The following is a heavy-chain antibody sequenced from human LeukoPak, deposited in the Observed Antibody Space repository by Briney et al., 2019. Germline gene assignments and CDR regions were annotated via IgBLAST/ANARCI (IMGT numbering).Heavy chain of an antibody. Sequence: PGGSLRLSCAASGFTVSSNYMSWVRQAPGRGLEWVSVIYSGGSTYYADSVKGRFTISRDNSKNTLYLQMNSLRAEDTAVYYCARLLDYYDSSGYYSFDYWGQGTLVTVSS. V-gene: IGHV3-66*04. CDR3: ARLLDYYDSSGYYSFDY. D-gene: IGHD3-22*01. J-gene: IGHJ4*02. CDR1: GFTVSSNY. CDR2: IYSGGST.